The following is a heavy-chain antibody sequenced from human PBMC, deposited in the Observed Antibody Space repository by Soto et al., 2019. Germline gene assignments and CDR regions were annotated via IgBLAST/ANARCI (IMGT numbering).Heavy chain of an antibody. CDR3: AKDQGSSWCEIDY. CDR1: GFTFSNYA. CDR2: ISGSGGST. Sequence: EVQLLESGGGLVQPGGSLRLSCAASGFTFSNYAVTWVRQAPGKGLEWVSTISGSGGSTYYADSVKGRFTISRDNSKNTLYLQMNSLGAGDTAVYYCAKDQGSSWCEIDYWGQGTLVTVSS. J-gene: IGHJ4*02. D-gene: IGHD6-13*01. V-gene: IGHV3-23*01.